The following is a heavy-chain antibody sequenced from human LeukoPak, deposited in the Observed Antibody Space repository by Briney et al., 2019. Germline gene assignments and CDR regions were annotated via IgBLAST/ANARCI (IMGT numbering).Heavy chain of an antibody. Sequence: GGSLRLACASSGFTFSTFWMSRVRQAPGKGLEWVANIKQDGSEKYYVDSVKGRFTISRDNAKNSLSLKMNSLRAEDTAVYYCAKDNLHGGYAFDIWGQGTMVAVSS. J-gene: IGHJ3*02. CDR3: AKDNLHGGYAFDI. V-gene: IGHV3-7*03. D-gene: IGHD1-20*01. CDR1: GFTFSTFW. CDR2: IKQDGSEK.